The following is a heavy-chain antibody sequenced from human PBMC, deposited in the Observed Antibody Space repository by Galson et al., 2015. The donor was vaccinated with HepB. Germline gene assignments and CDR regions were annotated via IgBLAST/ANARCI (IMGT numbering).Heavy chain of an antibody. CDR1: GYSFTGYW. D-gene: IGHD1-26*01. V-gene: IGHV5-10-1*01. CDR3: ARLHGYSTFSWYFDL. CDR2: IDPSDSYT. Sequence: QSGAEVKKPGESLRISCKGSGYSFTGYWISWVRQMPGKGLEWMGRIDPSDSYTDYSPSFQGHVTISVDKSISTAFLQWSSLKASDTAMYYCARLHGYSTFSWYFDLWGRGTLVSVSS. J-gene: IGHJ2*01.